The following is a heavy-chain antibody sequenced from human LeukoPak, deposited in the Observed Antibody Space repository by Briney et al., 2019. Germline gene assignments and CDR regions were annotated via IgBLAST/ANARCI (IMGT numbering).Heavy chain of an antibody. CDR3: ARDLELAAVAGTSYGMDV. CDR2: ISSSGSTI. J-gene: IGHJ6*02. CDR1: GFTFSDYY. Sequence: GGSLRFSGAASGFTFSDYYMSWIRQAPGKGLEWVSYISSSGSTIYYADSVKGRFTISRDNAKNSLYLQMNRLRAEDTAVYYCARDLELAAVAGTSYGMDVWGQGTTVTVSS. D-gene: IGHD6-13*01. V-gene: IGHV3-11*01.